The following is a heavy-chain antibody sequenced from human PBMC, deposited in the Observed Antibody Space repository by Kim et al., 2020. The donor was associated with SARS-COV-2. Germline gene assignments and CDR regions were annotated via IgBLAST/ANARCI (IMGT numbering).Heavy chain of an antibody. CDR1: GFTFSSYA. V-gene: IGHV3-23*01. D-gene: IGHD3-10*01. Sequence: GGSLRLSCAASGFTFSSYAMSWVRQAPGKGLEWVSAISGSGGSTYYADSVKGRFTISRDNSKNTLYLQMNSLRAEDTAVYYCAKGELLWFGEPYDEGWGFDPWGQGTLVTVSS. CDR3: AKGELLWFGEPYDEGWGFDP. J-gene: IGHJ5*02. CDR2: ISGSGGST.